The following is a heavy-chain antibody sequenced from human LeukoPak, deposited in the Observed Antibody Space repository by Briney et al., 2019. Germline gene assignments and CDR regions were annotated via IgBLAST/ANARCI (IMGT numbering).Heavy chain of an antibody. Sequence: ASVKVSCKASGYTFTSYGISWVRQAPGQGLEWMGWISAYNGNTNYAQKLQGRVTMTTDTSTSTAYMELRSLRSDDTAVYYCARAAGTYYYDSSGHRLLYYFDYWGQGTLVTVSS. CDR3: ARAAGTYYYDSSGHRLLYYFDY. V-gene: IGHV1-18*01. D-gene: IGHD3-22*01. CDR2: ISAYNGNT. J-gene: IGHJ4*02. CDR1: GYTFTSYG.